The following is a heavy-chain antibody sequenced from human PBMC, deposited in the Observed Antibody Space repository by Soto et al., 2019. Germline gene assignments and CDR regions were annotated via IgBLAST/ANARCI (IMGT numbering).Heavy chain of an antibody. D-gene: IGHD4-17*01. V-gene: IGHV1-3*01. Sequence: ASVKVSCKASGYTFTSYAMHWVRQAPGQRXEWMGWINAGNGNTKYSQKFQGRVTITRDTSASTAYMELSSLRSEDTAVYYCARFPTMTTYLSDYYYYYGMDVWGQGTTVTVSS. CDR1: GYTFTSYA. J-gene: IGHJ6*02. CDR2: INAGNGNT. CDR3: ARFPTMTTYLSDYYYYYGMDV.